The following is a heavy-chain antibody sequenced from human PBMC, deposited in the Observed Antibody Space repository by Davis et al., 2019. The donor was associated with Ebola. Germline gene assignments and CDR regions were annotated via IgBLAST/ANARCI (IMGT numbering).Heavy chain of an antibody. D-gene: IGHD1-1*01. CDR3: ARVQGVLWSWFDP. Sequence: PSETLSLTCAVYGESFSGYYWSWIRQPPGKGLEWIGEINHSGSTNYNPSLKSRVTISVDTSKNQFSLKLSSVTAADTAVYYCARVQGVLWSWFDPWGQGTLVTVSS. V-gene: IGHV4-34*01. CDR2: INHSGST. CDR1: GESFSGYY. J-gene: IGHJ5*02.